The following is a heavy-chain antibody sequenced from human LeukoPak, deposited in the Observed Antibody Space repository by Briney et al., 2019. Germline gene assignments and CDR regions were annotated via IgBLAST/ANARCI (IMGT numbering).Heavy chain of an antibody. CDR3: ARDRDSSGWYSAFDI. CDR1: GGSISSYY. D-gene: IGHD6-19*01. Sequence: PSEALSLTCTVSGGSISSYYWSWIRQPPGKGLEWIGYIYYSGSTNYNPSLKSRVTISVDTSKNQFSLKLSSVTAADTAVYYCARDRDSSGWYSAFDIWGQGTMVTVSS. CDR2: IYYSGST. J-gene: IGHJ3*02. V-gene: IGHV4-59*01.